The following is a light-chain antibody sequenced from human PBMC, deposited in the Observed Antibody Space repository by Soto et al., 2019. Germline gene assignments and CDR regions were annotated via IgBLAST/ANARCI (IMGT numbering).Light chain of an antibody. CDR1: QSVSSS. V-gene: IGKV3-15*01. CDR3: QQYNNWWT. J-gene: IGKJ1*01. CDR2: GAS. Sequence: EVVMTQSPATLSVSPGERATLSCRASQSVSSSLAWYQQNPGQAPRLLIYGASTRATGIPARFSGSGSETEFTLTISSLQSEDFAVYYCQQYNNWWTFGQGTKVEIK.